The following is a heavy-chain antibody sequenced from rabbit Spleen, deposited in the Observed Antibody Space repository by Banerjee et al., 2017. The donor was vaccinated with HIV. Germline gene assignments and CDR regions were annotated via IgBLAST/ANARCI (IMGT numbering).Heavy chain of an antibody. CDR3: ARDTGSSFSTYGMDL. Sequence: QEQLVESGGGLVKPGTSLTLTCIASGVSFSGNSYMCWVRQAPGKGLEWIACIDTGSSGFTYFASWAKGRFTISKTSSTTVTLQMTSLTAADTATYFCARDTGSSFSTYGMDLWGPGTLVTV. D-gene: IGHD8-1*01. V-gene: IGHV1S45*01. J-gene: IGHJ6*01. CDR2: IDTGSSGFT. CDR1: GVSFSGNSY.